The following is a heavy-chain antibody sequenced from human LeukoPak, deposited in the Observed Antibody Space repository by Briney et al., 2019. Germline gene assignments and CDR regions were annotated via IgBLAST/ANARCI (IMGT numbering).Heavy chain of an antibody. CDR2: IYYSGST. CDR1: GGSISSGDYY. CDR3: AREVPGYVNLDY. V-gene: IGHV4-30-4*01. Sequence: PSETLSLTCTVSGGSISSGDYYWSWIRQPPGKGLEWIGYIYYSGSTYYNPSLKSRVTISVDTSKNQFSLKLSSVTAADTAVYYCAREVPGYVNLDYWGQGTLVTVSS. J-gene: IGHJ4*02. D-gene: IGHD3-16*01.